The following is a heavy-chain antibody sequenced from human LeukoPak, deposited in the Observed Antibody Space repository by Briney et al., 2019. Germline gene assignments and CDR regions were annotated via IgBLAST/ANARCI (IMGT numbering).Heavy chain of an antibody. CDR1: GYSISSSSW. CDR2: IYDSGST. CDR3: ARVPIQLWVVFDY. D-gene: IGHD5-18*01. V-gene: IGHV4-28*03. Sequence: SETLSLTCAVSGYSISSSSWRGWIRQPPGKGLDWIGFIYDSGSTYYNPSLKSRLTMSVDTSKNQFSLKLSSVTAVDTAVYYCARVPIQLWVVFDYWGQGTLVTVSS. J-gene: IGHJ4*02.